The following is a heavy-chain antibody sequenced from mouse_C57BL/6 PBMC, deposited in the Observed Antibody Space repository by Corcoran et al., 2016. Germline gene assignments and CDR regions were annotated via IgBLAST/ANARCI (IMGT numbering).Heavy chain of an antibody. CDR2: INTYSGVP. V-gene: IGHV9-3*01. J-gene: IGHJ3*01. Sequence: QIQLVQSGPELKKPGETVKISCKASWYTFTTYGMSWVKQAPGKGLKWMGWINTYSGVPTYADDFKGRFAFSLETSASTAYLQINNLKNEDTATYFCATGGQFAYWGQGTLVTVSA. CDR3: ATGGQFAY. CDR1: WYTFTTYG.